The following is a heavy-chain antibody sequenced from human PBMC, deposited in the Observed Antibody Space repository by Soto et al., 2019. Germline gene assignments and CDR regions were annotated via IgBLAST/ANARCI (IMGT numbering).Heavy chain of an antibody. D-gene: IGHD4-17*01. J-gene: IGHJ4*02. CDR3: ARRYGASFDY. V-gene: IGHV4-59*01. Sequence: PSETLSLTCTVSGGSISSYYWSWIRQPPGKGLEWIGYIYYSGSTNYNPSLKSRVTVSVDTSKNQFSLKLSSVTAADTAVYYCARRYGASFDYWGQGTLVTVSS. CDR1: GGSISSYY. CDR2: IYYSGST.